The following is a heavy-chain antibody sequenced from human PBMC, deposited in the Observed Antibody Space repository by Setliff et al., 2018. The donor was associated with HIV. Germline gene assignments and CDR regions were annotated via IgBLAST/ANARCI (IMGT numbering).Heavy chain of an antibody. CDR1: GGSFSGYY. J-gene: IGHJ4*02. CDR2: INHSGST. V-gene: IGHV4-34*01. D-gene: IGHD3-16*01. CDR3: ASRGETRPFDY. Sequence: KSSETLSLTCAVYGGSFSGYYWSWIRQPPGKGLEWIGEINHSGSTNYNPSLKSRVTISVDTSKNQFSLKLSSVTAADTAVYYCASRGETRPFDYWGQGTLVTVS.